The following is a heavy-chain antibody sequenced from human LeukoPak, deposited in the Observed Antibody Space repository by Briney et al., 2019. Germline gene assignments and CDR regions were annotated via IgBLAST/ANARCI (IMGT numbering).Heavy chain of an antibody. CDR2: IYHSGST. CDR1: GGSMSSYY. V-gene: IGHV4-59*01. Sequence: SETLSLTCSVSGGSMSSYYWSWIRQSPGKGLEWIGYIYHSGSTDYNSSLKSRVTISEDTSKNQFSLKLSSVTAADTAVYYCARTTEGGYTYDYFYYYYMDVWGKGTTVTISS. D-gene: IGHD5-18*01. J-gene: IGHJ6*03. CDR3: ARTTEGGYTYDYFYYYYMDV.